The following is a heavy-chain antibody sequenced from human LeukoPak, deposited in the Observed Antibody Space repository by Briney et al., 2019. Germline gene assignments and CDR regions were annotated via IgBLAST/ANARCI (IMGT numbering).Heavy chain of an antibody. CDR1: SYTFTNYA. J-gene: IGHJ4*02. V-gene: IGHV1-18*01. Sequence: ASVKVSCKASSYTFTNYAFTWVQQAPGQGLEWMGWISAYNGNTNYAQKLQGRVTMTTDTSTSTAYMELRSLRADDTAVYYCARDRHRRHYYDSSLPPPLDYWGQGTLVTVSS. D-gene: IGHD3-22*01. CDR2: ISAYNGNT. CDR3: ARDRHRRHYYDSSLPPPLDY.